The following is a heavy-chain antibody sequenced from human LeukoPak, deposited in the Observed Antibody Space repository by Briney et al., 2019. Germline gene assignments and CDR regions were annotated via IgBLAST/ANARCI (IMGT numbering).Heavy chain of an antibody. V-gene: IGHV4-34*01. CDR2: INHSGST. Sequence: SETLSLTCAVSGVSFSGYYWSWIRQPPGKGLEWIGDINHSGSTNYNPPLKRRVIIPVDATKKQFSLKLSSVAAADTAVYYCARVERIVLERRQVVSWFDPGGQETLVTVS. CDR3: ARVERIVLERRQVVSWFDP. D-gene: IGHD1-1*01. CDR1: GVSFSGYY. J-gene: IGHJ5*02.